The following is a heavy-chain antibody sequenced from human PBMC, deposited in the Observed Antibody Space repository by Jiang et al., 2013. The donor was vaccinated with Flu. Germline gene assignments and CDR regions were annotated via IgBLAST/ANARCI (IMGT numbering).Heavy chain of an antibody. D-gene: IGHD3-10*01. CDR3: ARDVQGVMNSDDAFDI. CDR1: GDSVSSNSAA. CDR2: TYYRSKWYN. J-gene: IGHJ3*02. Sequence: QTLSLTCAISGDSVSSNSAAWNWIRQSPSRGLEWLGRTYYRSKWYNDYAVSVKSRITINPDTSKNQFSLQLNSVTPEDTAVYYCARDVQGVMNSDDAFDIWGQGTMVTVSS. V-gene: IGHV6-1*01.